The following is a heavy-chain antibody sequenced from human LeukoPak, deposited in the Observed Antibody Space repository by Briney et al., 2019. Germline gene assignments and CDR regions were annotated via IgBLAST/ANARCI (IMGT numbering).Heavy chain of an antibody. J-gene: IGHJ4*02. CDR3: AKPLYYFDY. CDR1: GFTFRSYA. CDR2: IVGGGGTT. V-gene: IGHV3-23*01. Sequence: GGSLRLSCAASGFTFRSYAMSWVRQAPGKGLEWVSAIVGGGGTTFYADSVKGRFTISRDNSKNTVSLQMNSLRAEDTAVYYCAKPLYYFDYWGQGTLVTVSS.